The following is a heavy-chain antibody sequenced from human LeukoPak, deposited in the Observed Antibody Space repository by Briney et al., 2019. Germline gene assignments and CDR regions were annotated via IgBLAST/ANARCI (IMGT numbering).Heavy chain of an antibody. Sequence: SETLSLTCAVYGGSFSGYYWSWLRQPPGKGLEWIGEINHSGSTNYNPSLKSRVTISVDTSKNQFSLKLSSVTAADTAVYYCARTIAVAGIKWFDPWGQGTLVTVSS. CDR1: GGSFSGYY. J-gene: IGHJ5*02. D-gene: IGHD6-19*01. CDR2: INHSGST. V-gene: IGHV4-34*01. CDR3: ARTIAVAGIKWFDP.